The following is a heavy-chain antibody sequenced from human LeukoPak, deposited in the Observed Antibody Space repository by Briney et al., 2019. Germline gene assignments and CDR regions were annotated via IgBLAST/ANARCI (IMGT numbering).Heavy chain of an antibody. D-gene: IGHD3-16*01. Sequence: PGGSLRLSCAASGFTFSSYGMHWVRQAPGKGLERVAVISYDGSNKYYADSVKGRFAISRDNSKNTLYLQMNSLRAEDTAVYYCSRARGELTSYPYYYYGMDVWGKGTTVTVSS. CDR1: GFTFSSYG. J-gene: IGHJ6*04. CDR2: ISYDGSNK. V-gene: IGHV3-30*03. CDR3: SRARGELTSYPYYYYGMDV.